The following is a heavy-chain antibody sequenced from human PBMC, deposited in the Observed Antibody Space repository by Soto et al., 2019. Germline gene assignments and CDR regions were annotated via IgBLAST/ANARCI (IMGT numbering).Heavy chain of an antibody. Sequence: SLRLSCAASGFTVSSNYMSWVRQAPGKGLEWVSVIYSGGSTYYADSVKGRFTISRDNSKNTLYLQMNSLRAEDTAVYYCAREKYNWNDRPGAWFDPWGQGTLVTVSS. CDR2: IYSGGST. V-gene: IGHV3-53*01. J-gene: IGHJ5*02. CDR3: AREKYNWNDRPGAWFDP. D-gene: IGHD1-20*01. CDR1: GFTVSSNY.